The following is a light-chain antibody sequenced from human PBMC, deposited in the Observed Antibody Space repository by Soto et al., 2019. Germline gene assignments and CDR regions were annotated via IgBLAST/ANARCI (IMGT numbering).Light chain of an antibody. CDR3: QQGDSFPFT. CDR2: AAS. J-gene: IGKJ4*01. CDR1: QSVSSS. V-gene: IGKV1-12*01. Sequence: TQSPGTLSLSPGERATLSCRASQSVSSSYLAWYQQKQGKAPKXXISAASSLQSGVPTRFSGSGSGTDFTLIISGLQPEDFATYFCQQGDSFPFTFGGGTKVDIK.